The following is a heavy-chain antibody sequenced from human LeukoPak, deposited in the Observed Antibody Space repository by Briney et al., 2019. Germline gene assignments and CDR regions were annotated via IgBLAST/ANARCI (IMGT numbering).Heavy chain of an antibody. CDR1: GGSLNSYY. D-gene: IGHD2-15*01. CDR2: IYYSGST. J-gene: IGHJ4*02. CDR3: ARVRCSGGSCYSDY. V-gene: IGHV4-59*01. Sequence: PSETLSLTCTVSGGSLNSYYWNWIRQPPGKGLEWIGFIYYSGSTNYNPSLRSRVTISVDTSKNQFSLKLTSVTAADTAVFYCARVRCSGGSCYSDYWGQGTLVTVSP.